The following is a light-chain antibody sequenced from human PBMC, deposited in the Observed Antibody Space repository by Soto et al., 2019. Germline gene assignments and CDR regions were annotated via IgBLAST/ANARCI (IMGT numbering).Light chain of an antibody. V-gene: IGKV3-15*01. J-gene: IGKJ5*01. CDR3: KQYKEWPPFT. CDR2: GAS. Sequence: EIVMTHSPATLSVSPWETATLSCRASQYVSNKVAWYQQKPGQAPRLLILGASTRATGVPARFSGSGSGTEFTLSISSLQSEDFAVYYCKQYKEWPPFTFGHGTRLEIK. CDR1: QYVSNK.